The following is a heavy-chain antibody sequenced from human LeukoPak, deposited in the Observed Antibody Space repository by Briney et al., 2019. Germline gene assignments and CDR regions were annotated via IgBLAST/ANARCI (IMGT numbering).Heavy chain of an antibody. Sequence: GGSLRLSCAASGFTFSSYWMSWVRQAPGKGLEWVANIKQDGKKINYMDSVNGRFTISRDNAKNSLYLQMNGVRAEDTAVYYCASEGEIAYGYLYWGQGTPVTVSS. J-gene: IGHJ4*02. CDR2: IKQDGKKI. V-gene: IGHV3-7*01. D-gene: IGHD5-18*01. CDR3: ASEGEIAYGYLY. CDR1: GFTFSSYW.